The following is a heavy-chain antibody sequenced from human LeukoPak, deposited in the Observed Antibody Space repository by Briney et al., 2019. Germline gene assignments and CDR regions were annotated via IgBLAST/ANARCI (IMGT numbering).Heavy chain of an antibody. CDR2: ISSSGNTI. J-gene: IGHJ3*02. CDR1: GFTFSSYN. Sequence: PGGSLRLSCAASGFTFSSYNMNWVRQAPGKGLEWVSYISSSGNTIYYADSVKGRFTISRDNAKNSLYLQMNSLRAEDTAVYYCATDPGVLGAFDIWGQGTMVTVSS. CDR3: ATDPGVLGAFDI. V-gene: IGHV3-48*04. D-gene: IGHD3-3*02.